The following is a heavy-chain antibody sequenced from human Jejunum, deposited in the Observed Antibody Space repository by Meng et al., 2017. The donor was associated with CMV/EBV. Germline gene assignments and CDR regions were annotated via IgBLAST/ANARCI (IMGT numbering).Heavy chain of an antibody. CDR1: GLTFSNYW. D-gene: IGHD2-8*01. Sequence: SGLTFSNYWMSRVRQAAGEGLEWVANINPNADANYYVDSVKGRFTMSRDNAKSSLFLQMASLRAEDTAVYYCARIFCTTTDCYYDYWGRGTLVTVSS. CDR3: ARIFCTTTDCYYDY. CDR2: INPNADAN. J-gene: IGHJ4*02. V-gene: IGHV3-7*01.